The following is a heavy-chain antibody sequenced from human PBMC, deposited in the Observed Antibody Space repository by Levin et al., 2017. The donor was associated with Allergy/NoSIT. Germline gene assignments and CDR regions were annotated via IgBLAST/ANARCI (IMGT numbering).Heavy chain of an antibody. CDR1: GGSISSSNS. V-gene: IGHV4-4*02. CDR3: AMIHCISCYSPHDTDILGGFDP. D-gene: IGHD2-2*02. Sequence: PSETLSLTCVVSGGSISSSNSWSWVRQPPGKGLEWIGKIYHSGSTNYNPSLKSRVTISVDKSKNQFSLKVNSVTAADTAVYYCAMIHCISCYSPHDTDILGGFDPWGQGTLVTVSS. J-gene: IGHJ5*02. CDR2: IYHSGST.